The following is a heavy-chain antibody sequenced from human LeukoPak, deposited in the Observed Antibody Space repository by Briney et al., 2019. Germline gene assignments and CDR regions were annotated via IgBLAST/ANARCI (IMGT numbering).Heavy chain of an antibody. CDR2: ISSSSSTI. CDR1: GFTFSSYS. CDR3: ARDTPMYYFDY. J-gene: IGHJ4*02. Sequence: PGGSLTLSCAASGFTFSSYSMNWVRQAPGKGLEWVSYISSSSSTIYYADSVKGRFTISRDNAKNSLYLQMNSLRAEDTAVYYCARDTPMYYFDYWGQGTLVTVSS. V-gene: IGHV3-48*04.